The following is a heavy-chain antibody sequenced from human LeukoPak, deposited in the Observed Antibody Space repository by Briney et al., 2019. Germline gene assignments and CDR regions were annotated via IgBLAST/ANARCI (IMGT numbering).Heavy chain of an antibody. D-gene: IGHD1-1*01. J-gene: IGHJ4*02. CDR2: IYYSGST. CDR3: ARGEDWNQAFDY. V-gene: IGHV4-59*01. CDR1: GGSISSYY. Sequence: SETLSLTCTVSGGSISSYYWSWIRQPPGKGLEWIGYIYYSGSTNYNPSLKSRVTISVDTSKNQFSLKLSSVTAADTAVYYCARGEDWNQAFDYWGQGTLVTVSP.